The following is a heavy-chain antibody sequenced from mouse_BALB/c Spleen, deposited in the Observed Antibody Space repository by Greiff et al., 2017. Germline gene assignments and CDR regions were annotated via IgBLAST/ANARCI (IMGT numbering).Heavy chain of an antibody. CDR3: NGGLTGTKFAY. CDR1: GFNIKDYY. J-gene: IGHJ3*01. Sequence: EVKLQESGAELVRSGASVKLSCTASGFNIKDYYMHWVKQRPEQGLEWIGWIDPENGDTEYAPKFQGKATMTADTSSNTAYLQLSSLTSEDTAVYYCNGGLTGTKFAYWGQGTLVTVSA. V-gene: IGHV14-4*02. CDR2: IDPENGDT. D-gene: IGHD4-1*01.